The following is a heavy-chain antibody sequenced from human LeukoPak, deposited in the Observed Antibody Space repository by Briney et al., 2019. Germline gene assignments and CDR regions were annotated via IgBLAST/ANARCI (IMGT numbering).Heavy chain of an antibody. V-gene: IGHV3-23*01. CDR3: ANRLGYDGSGYVSSRAFDI. J-gene: IGHJ3*02. CDR1: GFTFDDYG. Sequence: GGSLRLSCAASGFTFDDYGMSWVRQAPGKGLEWVSAISGSGGSTYYADSVKGRFTISRDNSKNTLYLQMNSLRAEDTAVYYCANRLGYDGSGYVSSRAFDIWGQGTMVTVSS. D-gene: IGHD3-22*01. CDR2: ISGSGGST.